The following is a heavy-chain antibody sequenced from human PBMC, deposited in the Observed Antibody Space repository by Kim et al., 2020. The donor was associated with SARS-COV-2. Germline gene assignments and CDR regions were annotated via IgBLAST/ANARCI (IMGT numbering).Heavy chain of an antibody. V-gene: IGHV3-11*01. Sequence: GGSLRLSCAASGFTFSDYYMSWIRQAPGKGLEWVSYISSSGSTIYYADSVKGRFTISRDNAKNSLYLQMNSLRAEDTAVYYCARGSRRPIWFGELLWLDYYYGMDVWGQGTTVTVSS. CDR3: ARGSRRPIWFGELLWLDYYYGMDV. CDR1: GFTFSDYY. CDR2: ISSSGSTI. D-gene: IGHD3-10*01. J-gene: IGHJ6*02.